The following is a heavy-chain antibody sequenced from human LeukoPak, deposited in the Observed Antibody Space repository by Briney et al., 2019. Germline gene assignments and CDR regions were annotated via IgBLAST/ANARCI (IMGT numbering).Heavy chain of an antibody. J-gene: IGHJ4*02. Sequence: SETLSLTCTVSGGSISSYYWSWIRQPPGKGLEWIGYIYYTGSTNYNPSLKSRVTISVDTPKNQFSLKLSSVTAADTAVYYCARSGKSVYILDYWGQGTLVTVSS. V-gene: IGHV4-59*01. CDR3: ARSGKSVYILDY. CDR1: GGSISSYY. CDR2: IYYTGST. D-gene: IGHD3-10*01.